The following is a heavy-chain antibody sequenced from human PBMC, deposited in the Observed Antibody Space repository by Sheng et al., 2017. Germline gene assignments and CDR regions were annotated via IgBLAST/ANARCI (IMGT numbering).Heavy chain of an antibody. V-gene: IGHV1-69*02. J-gene: IGHJ6*03. D-gene: IGHD4-4*01. Sequence: QVQLVQSGAEVKKPGSSVKVSCKASGGTFSSYTISWVRQAPGQGLEWMGRIIPILGIANYAQKFQGRVTITADKSTSTAYMELSSLRSEDTAVYYCARYSNPDGYYYYMDVWGKGTTVTVSS. CDR3: ARYSNPDGYYYYMDV. CDR1: GGTFSSYT. CDR2: IIPILGIA.